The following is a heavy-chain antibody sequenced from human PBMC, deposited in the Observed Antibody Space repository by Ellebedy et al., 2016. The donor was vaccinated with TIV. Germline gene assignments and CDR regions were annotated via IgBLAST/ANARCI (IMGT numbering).Heavy chain of an antibody. V-gene: IGHV5-51*01. CDR1: GYNFNSTW. D-gene: IGHD3-10*01. J-gene: IGHJ3*01. CDR3: ASSSGSRFREALDL. Sequence: ASVKVSCKASGYNFNSTWIGWVRQMSGKGLEWMAIIYPGDSETRYSPSLHGQVTISADNSINTSYLQWSSLKASDSALYYCASSSGSRFREALDLWGQGTVVSVS. CDR2: IYPGDSET.